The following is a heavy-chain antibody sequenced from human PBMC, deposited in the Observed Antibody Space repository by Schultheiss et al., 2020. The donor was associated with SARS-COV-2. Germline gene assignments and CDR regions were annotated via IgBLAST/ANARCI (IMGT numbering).Heavy chain of an antibody. CDR3: AKDKGDYGDYDYFDY. Sequence: GGSLRLSCAASGFTFSSYAMHWVRQAPGKGLEWVSAISGSGGSTYYADSVKGRFTISRDNSKNTLYLQMNSLRAEDTAVYYCAKDKGDYGDYDYFDYWGQGTLVTVSS. CDR2: ISGSGGST. V-gene: IGHV3-23*01. CDR1: GFTFSSYA. D-gene: IGHD4-17*01. J-gene: IGHJ4*02.